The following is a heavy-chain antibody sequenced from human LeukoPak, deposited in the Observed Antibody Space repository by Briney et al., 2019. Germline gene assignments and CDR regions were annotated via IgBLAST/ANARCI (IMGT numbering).Heavy chain of an antibody. V-gene: IGHV4-31*03. D-gene: IGHD2-2*01. J-gene: IGHJ5*02. CDR3: ARDLSKYQLPPGGFDP. Sequence: SQTLSLTCTVSGGSISSGGYYWSWIRQHPGKGLEWIGYIYYSGSTYYNPSLKSRVTISVDTSKNQFSLKLSSVAAADTAVYYCARDLSKYQLPPGGFDPWGQGTLATVSS. CDR1: GGSISSGGYY. CDR2: IYYSGST.